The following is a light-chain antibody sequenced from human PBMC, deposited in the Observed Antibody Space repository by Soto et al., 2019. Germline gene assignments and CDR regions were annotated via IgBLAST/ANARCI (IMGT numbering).Light chain of an antibody. J-gene: IGKJ4*01. V-gene: IGKV1-8*01. CDR1: QGISSY. CDR2: AAS. Sequence: AIRMTQSPSSLSASTGDRVTITCRASQGISSYLAWYQQKPGKAPKLLIYAASTLQSGVPSRFSGSGSGTVFTLTISFLQSEDFATYYCQQYYSYPPTFGGGTKVDIK. CDR3: QQYYSYPPT.